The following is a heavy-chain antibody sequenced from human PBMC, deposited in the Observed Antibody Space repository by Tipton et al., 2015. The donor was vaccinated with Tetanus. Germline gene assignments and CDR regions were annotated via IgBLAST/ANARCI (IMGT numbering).Heavy chain of an antibody. V-gene: IGHV1-18*01. CDR3: AREVPYCGGDCYSQLFDY. CDR1: GYTFTSYG. CDR2: ISAYNGNT. J-gene: IGHJ4*02. Sequence: QSGPEVKKPGASVKVSCKASGYTFTSYGISWVRQAPGQGLEWMGWISAYNGNTNYAQKLQGRVTVTTDTSTSTAYMELRSLRSDDTAVYYCAREVPYCGGDCYSQLFDYWGQGTLVTVSS. D-gene: IGHD2-21*02.